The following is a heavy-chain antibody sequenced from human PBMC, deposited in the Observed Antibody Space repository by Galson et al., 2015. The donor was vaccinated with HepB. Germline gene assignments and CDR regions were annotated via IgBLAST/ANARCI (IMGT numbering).Heavy chain of an antibody. Sequence: SLRLSCATSGFTFRRLGMTWVRQAAGKGLECVAAISMSGGSTDYADSVKGRFTISRDNSNNMLYLQMNNLRVEDTAVYYCARGTTSIDYWGQGTQASVSS. J-gene: IGHJ4*02. V-gene: IGHV3-23*01. CDR3: ARGTTSIDY. CDR1: GFTFRRLG. D-gene: IGHD1-1*01. CDR2: ISMSGGST.